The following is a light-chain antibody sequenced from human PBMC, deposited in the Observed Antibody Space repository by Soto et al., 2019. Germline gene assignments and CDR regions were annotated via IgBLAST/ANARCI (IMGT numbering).Light chain of an antibody. CDR3: QQYNSYPRT. Sequence: DIQMTQSPSTLAASVGDRVTITCRASQSISSWLAWYQQKPGKAPKPLIYDASSLESGVPSRCSGSGSGTEFHLTISSLQHDDYATYYCQQYNSYPRTFGPGT. CDR2: DAS. V-gene: IGKV1-5*01. J-gene: IGKJ1*01. CDR1: QSISSW.